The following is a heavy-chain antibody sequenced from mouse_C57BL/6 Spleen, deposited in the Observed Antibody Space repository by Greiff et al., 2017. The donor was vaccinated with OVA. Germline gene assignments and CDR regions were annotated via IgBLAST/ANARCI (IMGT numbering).Heavy chain of an antibody. CDR3: AAYDYDVGNWYFDV. Sequence: EVQLQQSGPELVKPGASVKMSCKASGYTFTDYNMHWVKQSHGKSLEWIGYINPNNGGTSYNQKFKGKATLTVNKSSSTAYMELRSLTSEDSAVYYCAAYDYDVGNWYFDVWGTGTTVTVSS. J-gene: IGHJ1*03. V-gene: IGHV1-22*01. CDR2: INPNNGGT. D-gene: IGHD2-4*01. CDR1: GYTFTDYN.